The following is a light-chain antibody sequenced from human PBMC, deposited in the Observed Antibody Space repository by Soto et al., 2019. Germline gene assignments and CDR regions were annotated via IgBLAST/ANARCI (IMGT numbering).Light chain of an antibody. CDR3: QQSYRNPCT. CDR1: QSIANF. J-gene: IGKJ1*01. Sequence: DIQMTQSPSSLSAVGGDRVTITCRANQSIANFFNWYQQAPGNAPKLLIFGASSLQSVVPSRFSGTGSGTDFTFTISSLRPEDLELYYCQQSYRNPCTFGQGNRVEIK. V-gene: IGKV1-39*01. CDR2: GAS.